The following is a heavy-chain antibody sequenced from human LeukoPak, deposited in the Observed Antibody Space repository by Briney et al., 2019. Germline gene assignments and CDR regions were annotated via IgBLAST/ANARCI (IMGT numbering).Heavy chain of an antibody. Sequence: ASVKVSCKASGYTFTSYDINWVRQATGQGLEWMGWMNPNSGNTGYAQKFQGRVTMTRNTSISTAYMELSSLRSEDTAVYYCARGIRKVARPSGYYFDCWGQGTLVTVSS. J-gene: IGHJ4*02. CDR2: MNPNSGNT. CDR3: ARGIRKVARPSGYYFDC. CDR1: GYTFTSYD. D-gene: IGHD5-12*01. V-gene: IGHV1-8*01.